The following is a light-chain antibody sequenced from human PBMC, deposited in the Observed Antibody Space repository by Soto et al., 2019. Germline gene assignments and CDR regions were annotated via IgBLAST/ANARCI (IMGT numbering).Light chain of an antibody. V-gene: IGKV3-11*01. CDR1: QSVGTF. Sequence: DMVLTQSPATLSLSPGERATLSCRASQSVGTFFAWYQQKPGQAPRLLIYDASNRATGIPARFSGSGSGTDFTLTISSLEPEDFAVYYCQQCYNWPQWTFGQGTKVDI. J-gene: IGKJ1*01. CDR3: QQCYNWPQWT. CDR2: DAS.